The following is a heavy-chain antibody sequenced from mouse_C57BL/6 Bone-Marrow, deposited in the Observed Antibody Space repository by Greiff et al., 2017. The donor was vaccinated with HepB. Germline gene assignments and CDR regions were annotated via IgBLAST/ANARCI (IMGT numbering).Heavy chain of an antibody. Sequence: EVKVEESGGGLVQPGGSMKLSCVASGFTFSNYWMNWVRQSPEKGLEWVAQIRLKSDNYATHYAESVKGRFTISRDDSKSSVYLQMNNLRAEDTGIYYCTGGGSLYAMDYWGQGTSVTVSS. V-gene: IGHV6-3*01. J-gene: IGHJ4*01. CDR1: GFTFSNYW. CDR3: TGGGSLYAMDY. CDR2: IRLKSDNYAT.